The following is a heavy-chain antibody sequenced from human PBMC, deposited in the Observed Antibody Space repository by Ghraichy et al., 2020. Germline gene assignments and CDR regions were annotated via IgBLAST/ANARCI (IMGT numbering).Heavy chain of an antibody. CDR2: ISGSGGRT. CDR3: VKDRGVMVFPFDH. CDR1: GFTFSGYA. D-gene: IGHD3-16*01. V-gene: IGHV3-23*01. J-gene: IGHJ4*01. Sequence: GGSLRLSCAASGFTFSGYAISWVRQAPGKGLEWVSAISGSGGRTYYADSVKGRFTISRDNSKNMSYLQLNSLRVEDTAVYYCVKDRGVMVFPFDHWGNGTLFPV.